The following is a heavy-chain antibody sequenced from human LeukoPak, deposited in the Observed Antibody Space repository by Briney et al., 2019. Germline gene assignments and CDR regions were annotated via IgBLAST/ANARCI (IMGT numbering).Heavy chain of an antibody. CDR1: LYTFNGYY. Sequence: ASVTVSCMASLYTFNGYYMHLLRQAPGQGLEWMGWINPNSGGTNYAQKFQGRVTMTRDTSISAVYMELSRLRSDDTAVYYCARDGTGVYTFEQYWGQGTLVTVSS. D-gene: IGHD1/OR15-1a*01. CDR3: ARDGTGVYTFEQY. V-gene: IGHV1-2*02. J-gene: IGHJ4*02. CDR2: INPNSGGT.